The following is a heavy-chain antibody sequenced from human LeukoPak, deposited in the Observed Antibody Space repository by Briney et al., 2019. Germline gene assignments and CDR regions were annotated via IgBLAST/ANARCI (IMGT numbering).Heavy chain of an antibody. J-gene: IGHJ4*02. D-gene: IGHD1-26*01. V-gene: IGHV1-69*05. CDR2: IIPIFGTA. CDR1: GGTFSSYA. Sequence: SVKVSCKASGGTFSSYAISWVREAPGQGLEWMGGIIPIFGTANYAQKFQGRVTITTDESTSTAYMELSSLRSEDTAVYYCARVMGSGSYYLFDYWGQGTLVTVSS. CDR3: ARVMGSGSYYLFDY.